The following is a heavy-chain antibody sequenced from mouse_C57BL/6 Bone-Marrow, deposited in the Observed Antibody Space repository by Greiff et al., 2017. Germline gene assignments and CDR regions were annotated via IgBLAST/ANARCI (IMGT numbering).Heavy chain of an antibody. V-gene: IGHV1-80*01. CDR2: IYPGDGDT. J-gene: IGHJ1*03. D-gene: IGHD1-1*01. CDR3: ARYDYGSTPVPYWYFDV. Sequence: VQLQQSGAELVKPGASVKISCKASGYAFSSYWMNWVKQRPGKGLEWIGQIYPGDGDTNYNGKFKGKATLTADKSSSTAYMQLSSLTSEDSAVYFCARYDYGSTPVPYWYFDVWGTGTTVTVSS. CDR1: GYAFSSYW.